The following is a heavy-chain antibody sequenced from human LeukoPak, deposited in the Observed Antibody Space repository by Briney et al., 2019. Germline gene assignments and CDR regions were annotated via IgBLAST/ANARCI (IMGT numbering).Heavy chain of an antibody. J-gene: IGHJ5*02. CDR1: GFTFSSYS. CDR3: ARDATAVAENWFGP. Sequence: GGSLRLSCAASGFTFSSYSMNWVRQAPGKGLEWVSYIRSSSSTIYYADSVKGRFTISRDNAKNSLYLQMNSLRAEDTAVYYCARDATAVAENWFGPWGQGTLVTVSS. CDR2: IRSSSSTI. D-gene: IGHD6-19*01. V-gene: IGHV3-48*04.